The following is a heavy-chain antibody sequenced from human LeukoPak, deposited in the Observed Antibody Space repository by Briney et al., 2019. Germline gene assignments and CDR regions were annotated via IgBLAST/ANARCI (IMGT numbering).Heavy chain of an antibody. J-gene: IGHJ6*03. CDR1: GFTFSSYA. V-gene: IGHV3-23*01. CDR3: AKADGSGTYYYMDV. CDR2: ISGSGGST. D-gene: IGHD3-10*01. Sequence: GGSLRLSYAASGFTFSSYAMSWVRQAPGKGLEWVSAISGSGGSTYYADSVKGRFTISRDNSKNTLYLQMNSLRAEDTAVYYCAKADGSGTYYYMDVWGKGTTVTVSS.